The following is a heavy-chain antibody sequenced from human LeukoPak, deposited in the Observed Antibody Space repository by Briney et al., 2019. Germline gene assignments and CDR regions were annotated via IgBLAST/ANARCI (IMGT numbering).Heavy chain of an antibody. V-gene: IGHV4-31*03. D-gene: IGHD6-6*01. Sequence: SETLSLTCTVSGGSISSGGYYWSWIRQHPGKGLEWIGYIYYSGSTYYNPSLKSRVTISVDTSKNQFSLKLSSVTAADTAVYYCARERVGDSSSFGGVHDYWGQGTLVTVSS. CDR2: IYYSGST. CDR3: ARERVGDSSSFGGVHDY. CDR1: GGSISSGGYY. J-gene: IGHJ4*02.